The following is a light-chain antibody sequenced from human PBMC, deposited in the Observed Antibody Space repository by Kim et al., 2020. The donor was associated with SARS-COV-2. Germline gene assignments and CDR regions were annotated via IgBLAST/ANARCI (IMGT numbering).Light chain of an antibody. CDR1: QNISSY. J-gene: IGKJ1*01. CDR3: QQSYSTPRT. CDR2: AAS. V-gene: IGKV1-39*01. Sequence: GDRVTITCRTSQNISSYLNWYQQKPGKAPNLLMYAASSLQSGVPSRFSGSGSGTDFTLTISSLQPEDFATYYCQQSYSTPRTFGQGTKVDIK.